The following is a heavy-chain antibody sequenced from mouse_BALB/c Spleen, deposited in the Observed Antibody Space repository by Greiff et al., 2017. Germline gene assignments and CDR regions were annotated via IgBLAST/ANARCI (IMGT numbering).Heavy chain of an antibody. J-gene: IGHJ1*01. CDR3: TRKYGNSYWYFDV. CDR1: GYTFTDYE. D-gene: IGHD2-10*02. Sequence: QVQLQQSGAELVRPGASVTLSCKASGYTFTDYEMHWVKQTPVHGLEWIGAIDPETGGTAYNQKFKGKATLTADKSSSTAYMELRSLTSEDSAVYYCTRKYGNSYWYFDVWGAGTTVTVAS. CDR2: IDPETGGT. V-gene: IGHV1-15*01.